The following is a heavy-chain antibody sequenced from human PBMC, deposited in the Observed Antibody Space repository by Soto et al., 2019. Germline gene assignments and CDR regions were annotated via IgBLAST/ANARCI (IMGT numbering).Heavy chain of an antibody. CDR3: ARHRRMTTDGSYGLDV. V-gene: IGHV5-51*01. CDR1: EYSFTANW. J-gene: IGHJ6*02. D-gene: IGHD1-1*01. CDR2: IYPGDSDT. Sequence: PGESLKISCKGFEYSFTANWIGWVRPMPGKGLEWMGIIYPGDSDTRYSPSFQGQVTISVDKSISTAYLQWSSLKASDTAMYYCARHRRMTTDGSYGLDVWGQGTTVTVSS.